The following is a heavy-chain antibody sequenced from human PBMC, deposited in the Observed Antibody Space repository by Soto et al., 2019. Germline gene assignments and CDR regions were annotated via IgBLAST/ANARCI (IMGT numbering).Heavy chain of an antibody. Sequence: PSETLSLTCAVYGGSFSGYYWSWIRQPPGKGLEWIGEINHSGSTNYNPSLKSRLTISVDTSKNQFSLKLSSVTAADTAVYYCAKNWNWGSLVHWGQGTLVTSPQ. D-gene: IGHD7-27*01. CDR1: GGSFSGYY. CDR3: AKNWNWGSLVH. CDR2: INHSGST. V-gene: IGHV4-34*01. J-gene: IGHJ4*02.